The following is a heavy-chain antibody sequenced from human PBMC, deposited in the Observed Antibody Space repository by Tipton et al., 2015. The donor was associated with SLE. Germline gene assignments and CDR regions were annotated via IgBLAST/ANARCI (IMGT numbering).Heavy chain of an antibody. CDR1: GFTVSSNY. CDR3: ARDRDSSWFFFDY. Sequence: SLRLSCAVSGFTVSSNYMSWVRQAPGKGLEWVSVIYSGGSTYYADSVKGRFTISRDNSKNTLYLQMNSLRAEDTAVYYCARDRDSSWFFFDYWGQGTLVTVSS. J-gene: IGHJ4*02. CDR2: IYSGGST. V-gene: IGHV3-66*02. D-gene: IGHD6-13*01.